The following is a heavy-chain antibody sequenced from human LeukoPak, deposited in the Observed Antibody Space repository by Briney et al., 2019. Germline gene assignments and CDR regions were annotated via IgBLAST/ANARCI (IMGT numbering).Heavy chain of an antibody. CDR1: GFTFSGST. CDR3: TNSYFYDSSGYPYYYMDV. CDR2: IRSKANSYAT. V-gene: IGHV3-73*01. Sequence: GGSLRLSRAASGFTFSGSTMHWVRQPSAKGLEWVGRIRSKANSYATAYAAWVKGRFTISRDDSKNTAYLQMNSLKTQDTAVYYCTNSYFYDSSGYPYYYMDVWGKGTTVIVSS. D-gene: IGHD3-22*01. J-gene: IGHJ6*03.